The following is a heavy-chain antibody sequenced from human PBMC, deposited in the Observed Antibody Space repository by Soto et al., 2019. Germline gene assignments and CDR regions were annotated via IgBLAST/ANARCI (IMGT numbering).Heavy chain of an antibody. V-gene: IGHV4-61*01. D-gene: IGHD3-9*01. Sequence: SETLSLTCTVSGGSIDSGLYYWTWIRQHPGKGLEWIGYVYYTGSTSYNPSLKRRVTFSADSSRGQFSLRLNSVTAADTAVYYCARTVLGPDLLADSFVDYYYYMDVWGQGTTVTSP. CDR2: VYYTGST. CDR3: ARTVLGPDLLADSFVDYYYYMDV. CDR1: GGSIDSGLYY. J-gene: IGHJ6*03.